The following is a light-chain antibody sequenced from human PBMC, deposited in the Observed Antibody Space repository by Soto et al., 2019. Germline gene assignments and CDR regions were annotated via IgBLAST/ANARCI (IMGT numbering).Light chain of an antibody. J-gene: IGKJ1*01. V-gene: IGKV3-11*01. CDR3: KQRSNWPWT. Sequence: EIVLTQSPATLSLSPGERATLSCRASQSVSSYLAWYQQKPGQAHRLLIYDASNRATGIQARFSGSGSGTDFTLTIRSLEPEDFAVYYCKQRSNWPWTFGQGTKVDIK. CDR2: DAS. CDR1: QSVSSY.